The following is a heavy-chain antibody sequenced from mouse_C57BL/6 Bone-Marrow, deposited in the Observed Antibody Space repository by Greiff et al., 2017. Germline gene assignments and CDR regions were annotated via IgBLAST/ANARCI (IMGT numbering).Heavy chain of an antibody. J-gene: IGHJ2*01. D-gene: IGHD1-1*01. CDR2: IRNKANGYTT. Sequence: DVMLVESGGGLVQPGGSLSLSCAASGFTFTDYYMSWVRQPPGQALEWLGFIRNKANGYTTEYSASVKGRFTISRDNSQSILYLQMNALRAEDSAAYYCARWDSSHYFDYWGQGTTLTVSS. CDR1: GFTFTDYY. V-gene: IGHV7-3*01. CDR3: ARWDSSHYFDY.